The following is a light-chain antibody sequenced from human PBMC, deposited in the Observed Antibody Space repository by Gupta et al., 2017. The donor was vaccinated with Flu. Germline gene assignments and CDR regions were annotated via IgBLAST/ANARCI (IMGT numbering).Light chain of an antibody. V-gene: IGKV3-15*01. CDR3: QQDNRWPRT. CDR2: GAS. J-gene: IGKJ1*01. Sequence: PGTLSVSLGERVTLSCRASQSIGSSLAWYQQTPGQAPRLLISGASTRAAGIPDRFSGSGSGTDFTLTISRLQSDDFAIYHCQQDNRWPRTFGQGTRVEIK. CDR1: QSIGSS.